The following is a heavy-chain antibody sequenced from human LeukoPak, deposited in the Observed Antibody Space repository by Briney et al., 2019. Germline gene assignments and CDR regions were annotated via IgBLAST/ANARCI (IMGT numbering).Heavy chain of an antibody. D-gene: IGHD1-26*01. Sequence: GGSLRLSCAASGFTFSAYAMSWVRQAPGKGLEWVSAISGSGGSTFFADSVKGRFTISRDNSKNTLYLQMNSLRAEDTAVYYCAKGGVGAHFDYWGQGTLVTVSS. J-gene: IGHJ4*02. CDR3: AKGGVGAHFDY. CDR2: ISGSGGST. CDR1: GFTFSAYA. V-gene: IGHV3-23*01.